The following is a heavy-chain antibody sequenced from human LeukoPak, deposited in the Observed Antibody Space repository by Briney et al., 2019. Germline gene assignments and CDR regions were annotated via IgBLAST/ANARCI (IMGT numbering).Heavy chain of an antibody. CDR3: VREGYYDSGGPFSGYFDY. CDR1: GFTFNQYV. D-gene: IGHD3-22*01. J-gene: IGHJ4*02. V-gene: IGHV3-30*04. Sequence: GRSLRLSCAASGFTFNQYVIHWARQAPGKGLEWVAVISNDGITRFYAKSVKGGCTISRDESKKTGYLQLSSLRVEDTAVYYCVREGYYDSGGPFSGYFDYWGRGDLLTVSS. CDR2: ISNDGITR.